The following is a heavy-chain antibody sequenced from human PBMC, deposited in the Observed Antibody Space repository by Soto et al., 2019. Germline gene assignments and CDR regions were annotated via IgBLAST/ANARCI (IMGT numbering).Heavy chain of an antibody. Sequence: EVHLLESGGGLVQPGGSLRLSCAASGFTFSDYSMSWVRQTPERGLEWVSTLTRGGTSYYADSVQGRFTVSRDNSKNTLYLQMNSLRAEDTAVYYCAKDDIVVVPASYYFDYWGQGTLVTVSS. CDR2: LTRGGTS. D-gene: IGHD2-2*01. V-gene: IGHV3-23*01. CDR3: AKDDIVVVPASYYFDY. J-gene: IGHJ4*02. CDR1: GFTFSDYS.